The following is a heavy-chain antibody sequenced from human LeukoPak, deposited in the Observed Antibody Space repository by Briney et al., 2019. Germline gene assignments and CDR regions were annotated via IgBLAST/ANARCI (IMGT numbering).Heavy chain of an antibody. CDR2: IWYDGSNK. V-gene: IGHV3-33*01. J-gene: IGHJ3*02. CDR3: ARDGYDSSGPGAFDI. D-gene: IGHD3-22*01. Sequence: GGSLRLSCAASGXTFSSYGMHWVRQAPGKGLEWVAVIWYDGSNKYYADSVKGRFTISRDNSKNTLYLQMNSLRAEDTAVYYCARDGYDSSGPGAFDIWGQGTMVTVSS. CDR1: GXTFSSYG.